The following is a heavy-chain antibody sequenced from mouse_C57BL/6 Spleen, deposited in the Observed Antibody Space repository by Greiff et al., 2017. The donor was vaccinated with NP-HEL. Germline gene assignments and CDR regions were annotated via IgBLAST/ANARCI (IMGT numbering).Heavy chain of an antibody. CDR3: EREDNGSRDGWFDY. CDR2: IYPRDGST. J-gene: IGHJ3*01. D-gene: IGHD1-1*01. CDR1: GYTFTSYD. Sequence: QVQLQQSGPELVKPGASVKLSCKASGYTFTSYDINWVKQRPGRGLGWIGWIYPRDGSTKYNEKFKGKATLTVDTASSTAYMEHHSLRSEDSAVYFGEREDNGSRDGWFDYWGQGTLVTVSA. V-gene: IGHV1-85*01.